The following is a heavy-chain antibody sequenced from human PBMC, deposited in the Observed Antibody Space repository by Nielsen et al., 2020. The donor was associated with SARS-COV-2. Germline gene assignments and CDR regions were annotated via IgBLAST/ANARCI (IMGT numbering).Heavy chain of an antibody. CDR2: INPNSGGT. V-gene: IGHV1-2*06. D-gene: IGHD4-11*01. CDR3: ARGSNYGDYYYGMDV. J-gene: IGHJ6*02. CDR1: GYTFTGYY. Sequence: ASVKVSCKASGYTFTGYYMHWVRQAPGQGLEWMGRINPNSGGTNYAQKFQGRVTMTRDTSISTAYMELSRLRSDDTAVYYCARGSNYGDYYYGMDVWGQGTTVTVSS.